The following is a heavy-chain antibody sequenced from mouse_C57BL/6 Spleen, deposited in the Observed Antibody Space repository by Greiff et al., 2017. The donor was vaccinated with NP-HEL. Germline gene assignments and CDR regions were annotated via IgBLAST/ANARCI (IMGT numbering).Heavy chain of an antibody. Sequence: EVQLQQSGPELVKPGASVKIPCKASGYTFTDYNMDWVKQSHGKSLEWIGDINPNNGGTIYNQKFKGKATLTVDKSSSTAYMERRSLTSEDTAVYYCARRDYGSIPWYFDVWGTGTTVTVSS. CDR1: GYTFTDYN. CDR2: INPNNGGT. D-gene: IGHD1-1*01. J-gene: IGHJ1*03. CDR3: ARRDYGSIPWYFDV. V-gene: IGHV1-18*01.